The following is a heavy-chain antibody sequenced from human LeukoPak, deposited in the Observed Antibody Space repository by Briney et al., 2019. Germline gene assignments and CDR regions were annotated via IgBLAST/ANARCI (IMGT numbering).Heavy chain of an antibody. D-gene: IGHD2-15*01. CDR3: ARQLGHCSGGSCYFDF. CDR1: GLTFSSYA. J-gene: IGHJ4*02. V-gene: IGHV3-23*01. Sequence: GGSLRLSCAASGLTFSSYAMSWVRQVPGKGLEWVSAISGSGGSTYDADSVKGRFTISRDNSKNTLYLQMNSLRVEDTAVYNCARQLGHCSGGSCYFDFWGQGTLVTVSS. CDR2: ISGSGGST.